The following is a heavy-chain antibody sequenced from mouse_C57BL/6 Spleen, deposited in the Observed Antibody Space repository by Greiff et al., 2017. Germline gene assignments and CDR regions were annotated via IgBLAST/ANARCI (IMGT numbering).Heavy chain of an antibody. CDR1: GFTFSDYG. Sequence: EVKVVESGGGLVKPGGSLKLSCAASGFTFSDYGMHWVRQAPEEGLEWVAYISSGSSTIYYADTVKGRFTISRDNAKNTLFLHMTSLRSEDTAMYYCARPNYYGSSPYYYAMDYWGQGASVTVSS. CDR3: ARPNYYGSSPYYYAMDY. J-gene: IGHJ4*01. D-gene: IGHD1-1*01. V-gene: IGHV5-17*01. CDR2: ISSGSSTI.